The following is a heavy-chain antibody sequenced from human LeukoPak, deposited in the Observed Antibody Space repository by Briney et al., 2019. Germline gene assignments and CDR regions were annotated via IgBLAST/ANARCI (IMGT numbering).Heavy chain of an antibody. CDR3: ARELPGYCSSTSCGSFDI. D-gene: IGHD2-2*01. J-gene: IGHJ3*02. CDR1: GYTFTGYY. V-gene: IGHV1-2*02. Sequence: ASVKVSCKASGYTFTGYYMHWVRQAPGQGLEWMGWINPHSGGTNYAQKFQGRVTMTRDTSISTAYMELSRLRSDDTAVYYCARELPGYCSSTSCGSFDIWGQGTVVTVSS. CDR2: INPHSGGT.